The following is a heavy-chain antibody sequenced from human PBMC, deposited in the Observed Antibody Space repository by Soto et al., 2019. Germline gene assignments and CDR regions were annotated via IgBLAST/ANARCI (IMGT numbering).Heavy chain of an antibody. CDR1: GFSLSDYW. CDR2: ISVDGRDT. CDR3: AKDLGSSSWIFDY. D-gene: IGHD6-13*01. V-gene: IGHV3-74*03. Sequence: GGSLRLSCAASGFSLSDYWMHWVRQVPGKGLLWVSRISVDGRDTTYADSVKGRFTISRDNAKNTLYLQMNSLRAEDTAVYYCAKDLGSSSWIFDYWGQGTLVTVSS. J-gene: IGHJ4*02.